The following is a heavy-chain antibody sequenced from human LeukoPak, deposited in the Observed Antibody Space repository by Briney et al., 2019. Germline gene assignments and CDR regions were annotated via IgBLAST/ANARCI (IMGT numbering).Heavy chain of an antibody. CDR2: MSHDAGYT. V-gene: IGHV3-33*05. D-gene: IGHD3-16*01. Sequence: PGGSLRLSCAASGFTFSSHGMHWVREAPGKGLEWVALMSHDAGYTYYADSVKGRFIISRDNSNNTLYLQVNSPRAEDTAVYYCARVDRIMRYGSYGMDVWGKGTKVTVSS. J-gene: IGHJ6*04. CDR1: GFTFSSHG. CDR3: ARVDRIMRYGSYGMDV.